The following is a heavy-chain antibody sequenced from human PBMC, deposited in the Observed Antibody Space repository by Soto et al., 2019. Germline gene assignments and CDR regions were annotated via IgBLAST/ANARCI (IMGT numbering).Heavy chain of an antibody. Sequence: HPGGSLRLSCAASGFTFSSYGMHWVRQAPGKGLEWVAVIWYDGSNKYYADSVKGRFTTSRDNSKNTLYLQMNSLRAEDTAVYYCAREQEIRNYYYYGMDVWGQGTTVTVSS. V-gene: IGHV3-33*01. CDR3: AREQEIRNYYYYGMDV. J-gene: IGHJ6*02. CDR2: IWYDGSNK. CDR1: GFTFSSYG.